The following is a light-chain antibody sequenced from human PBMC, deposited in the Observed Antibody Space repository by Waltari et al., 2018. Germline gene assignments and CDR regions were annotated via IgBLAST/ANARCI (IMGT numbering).Light chain of an antibody. CDR2: AAS. J-gene: IGKJ2*01. V-gene: IGKV1-39*01. CDR3: QQSYSTPLFT. CDR1: QTIASY. Sequence: DIQLTQSPSSLSASVGDRVTITCRASQTIASYLNWYQQKPGRAPNLLIYAASILQTGVPSRFSGSGSGTDFTLTISSLQPEDFATYYCQQSYSTPLFTFGQGTIQDIK.